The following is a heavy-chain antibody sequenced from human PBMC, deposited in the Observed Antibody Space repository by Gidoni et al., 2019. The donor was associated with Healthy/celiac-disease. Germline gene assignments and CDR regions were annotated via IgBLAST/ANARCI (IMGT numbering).Heavy chain of an antibody. Sequence: EVQLVESGGGLVQPGRSLRLSCAASGFTFDDYAMPWVRQAPGKGLEWVSGISWNSGSIGYADSVKGRFTISRDNAKNSLYLQMNSLRAEDTALYYCAKEVMSRYSYGPGIDAFDIWGQGTMVTVSS. CDR1: GFTFDDYA. D-gene: IGHD5-18*01. V-gene: IGHV3-9*01. CDR3: AKEVMSRYSYGPGIDAFDI. CDR2: ISWNSGSI. J-gene: IGHJ3*02.